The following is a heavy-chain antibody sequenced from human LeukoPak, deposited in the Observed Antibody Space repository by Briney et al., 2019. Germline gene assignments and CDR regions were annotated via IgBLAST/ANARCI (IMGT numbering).Heavy chain of an antibody. J-gene: IGHJ4*02. Sequence: ASVKVSCKACGYTFTRYDINWVRQATGQELECMGWMNPNSGNTGYAQKFQGRVTITRNTSISTAYMELSSLRSEDTAVYYCVVDTAMVIFDYWGQGTLVTVSS. CDR1: GYTFTRYD. CDR3: VVDTAMVIFDY. D-gene: IGHD5-18*01. V-gene: IGHV1-8*03. CDR2: MNPNSGNT.